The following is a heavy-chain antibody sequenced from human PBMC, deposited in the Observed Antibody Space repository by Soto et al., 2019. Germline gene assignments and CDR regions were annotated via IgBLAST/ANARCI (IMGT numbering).Heavy chain of an antibody. V-gene: IGHV5-10-1*01. D-gene: IGHD3-9*01. CDR3: ARLNTPERGYFDWSHSAWGMDV. CDR1: GYSFTSYW. J-gene: IGHJ6*02. Sequence: PGESLKISCKGSGYSFTSYWISWVRQMPGKGLEWMGRIDPSDSYTNYSPSFQGHVTISADKSISTAYLQWSSLKASDTAMYYCARLNTPERGYFDWSHSAWGMDVWGQGTTVTVSS. CDR2: IDPSDSYT.